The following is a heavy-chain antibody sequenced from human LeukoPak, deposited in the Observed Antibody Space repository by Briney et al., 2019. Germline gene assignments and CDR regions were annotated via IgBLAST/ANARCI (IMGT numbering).Heavy chain of an antibody. V-gene: IGHV3-33*01. Sequence: GGSLRLSCAASGFXFSSNGIHWVRQAPGKGLEWVAFIWYDGSNKYYADSVKGRFVISRDNSKNTLYLQMNSLRAEDTAQYYCARDPGGWSFDSWGQGTLVTVSS. J-gene: IGHJ4*02. CDR1: GFXFSSNG. CDR3: ARDPGGWSFDS. CDR2: IWYDGSNK. D-gene: IGHD1-14*01.